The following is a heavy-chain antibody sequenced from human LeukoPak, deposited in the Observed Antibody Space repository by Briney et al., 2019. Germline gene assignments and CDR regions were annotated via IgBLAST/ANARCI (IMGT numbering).Heavy chain of an antibody. CDR1: RGSTSIAVYY. CDR2: IYYRGGT. CDR3: ARSSGARGDV. J-gene: IGHJ4*02. V-gene: IGHV4-31*02. D-gene: IGHD2-15*01. Sequence: SETLSLTCTLTRGSTSIAVYYWSWIRLHPGNGLEWIAYIYYRGGTYYNPLLKTRASISVDTSNNQFSQNLSSVTAADTAVYYCARSSGARGDVWGQGTLVTVSS.